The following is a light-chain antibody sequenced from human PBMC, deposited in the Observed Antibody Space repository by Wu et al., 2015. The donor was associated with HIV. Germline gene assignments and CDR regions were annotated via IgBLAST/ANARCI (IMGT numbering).Light chain of an antibody. Sequence: ETLLAQSPATLSLSPGDRATLSCRASQSVSTYLAWYQQKPGQAPRLLIYDSSNRATGIPARFSGSGSGTDFTLTISSLEPEDFAVYYCQHRYSWPLTFGGGTKVEIK. CDR2: DSS. J-gene: IGKJ4*01. CDR1: QSVSTY. V-gene: IGKV3-11*01. CDR3: QHRYSWPLT.